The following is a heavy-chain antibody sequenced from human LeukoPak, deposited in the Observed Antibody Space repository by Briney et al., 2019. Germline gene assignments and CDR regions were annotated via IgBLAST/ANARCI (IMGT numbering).Heavy chain of an antibody. Sequence: SETLSLTCTVSGGAISSYYWSWIRQPPGKGLEWIGYIYYSGSTKYNPSLKTRVTISAYTSKNQFSLKVSSVTAADTAVYYCASGGYYFDYWGQGTLVTVSS. CDR3: ASGGYYFDY. CDR1: GGAISSYY. V-gene: IGHV4-59*01. D-gene: IGHD3-16*01. J-gene: IGHJ4*02. CDR2: IYYSGST.